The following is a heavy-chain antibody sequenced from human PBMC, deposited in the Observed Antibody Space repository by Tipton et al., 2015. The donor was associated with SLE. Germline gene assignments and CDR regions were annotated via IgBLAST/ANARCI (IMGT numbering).Heavy chain of an antibody. D-gene: IGHD2-15*01. V-gene: IGHV3-11*04. J-gene: IGHJ4*02. Sequence: QLVQSGGGLVRPGGSLRLSCVASGFTFTDYYLSWVCQAPGQGPAYISYISPSGSDMAYEDSVKGRFTVSRDNAKNSVYLQMNSLSPEGTAVYYCARTARILGFWGQGTLVIVSS. CDR3: ARTARILGF. CDR1: GFTFTDYY. CDR2: ISPSGSDM.